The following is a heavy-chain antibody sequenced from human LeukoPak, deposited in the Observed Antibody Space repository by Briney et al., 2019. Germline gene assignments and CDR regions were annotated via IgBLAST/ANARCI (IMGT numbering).Heavy chain of an antibody. CDR2: IRYDGSNK. J-gene: IGHJ5*02. CDR1: GFTFSSYG. D-gene: IGHD2-2*01. CDR3: AKAGGYCSSTSCSPFDP. Sequence: GGSLRLPCAASGFTFSSYGMHWVRQAPGKGLEWVAFIRYDGSNKYYADSVKGRFTISRDNSKNTLYLQMNSLRAEDTAVYYCAKAGGYCSSTSCSPFDPWGQGTLVTVSS. V-gene: IGHV3-30*02.